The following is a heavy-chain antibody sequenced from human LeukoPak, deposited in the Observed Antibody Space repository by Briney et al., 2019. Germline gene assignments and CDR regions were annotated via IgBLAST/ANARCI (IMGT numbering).Heavy chain of an antibody. Sequence: PGGSLRLSCAASGFTFSSYEMNWVRQAPGKGLEWVSYISSSGSTIYYADSVKGRFTISRDNAKNSLYLQMSSLRAEDTAVYYCARGPSYDSPGGELDFQHWGQGTLVTVSS. CDR3: ARGPSYDSPGGELDFQH. CDR2: ISSSGSTI. CDR1: GFTFSSYE. D-gene: IGHD3-22*01. J-gene: IGHJ1*01. V-gene: IGHV3-48*03.